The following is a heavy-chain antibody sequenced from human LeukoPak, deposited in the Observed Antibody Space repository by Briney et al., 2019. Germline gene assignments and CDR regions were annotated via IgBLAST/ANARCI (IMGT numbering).Heavy chain of an antibody. Sequence: SETPSLTCTVSGGSISSSSYYWGWIRQPPGKGLEWIGSIYYSGSTYYNPSLKSRVTISVDTSKNQFSLKLSSVTAADTAVYYCACQGSNFDYWGQGTLVTVSS. V-gene: IGHV4-39*07. CDR2: IYYSGST. CDR1: GGSISSSSYY. CDR3: ACQGSNFDY. J-gene: IGHJ4*02.